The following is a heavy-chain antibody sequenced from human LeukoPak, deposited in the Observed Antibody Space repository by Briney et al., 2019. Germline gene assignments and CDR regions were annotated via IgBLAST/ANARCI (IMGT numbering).Heavy chain of an antibody. V-gene: IGHV4-61*02. CDR3: AREYRSGYDDKIGY. Sequence: KPSETLSLTCTVSGGSINSGSHHWNWIRQPAGKGLEWIGRIYASGTNYNPSLKSRVTISVDTSKNQFSLKLSSVTAADTAVYYCAREYRSGYDDKIGYWGQGTLVTVSS. CDR1: GGSINSGSHH. J-gene: IGHJ4*02. D-gene: IGHD3-22*01. CDR2: IYASGT.